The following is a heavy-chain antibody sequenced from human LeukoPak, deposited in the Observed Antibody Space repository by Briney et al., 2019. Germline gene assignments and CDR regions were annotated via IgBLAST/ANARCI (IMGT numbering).Heavy chain of an antibody. J-gene: IGHJ4*02. CDR3: VSLDYGDYRVFDY. D-gene: IGHD4-17*01. CDR2: IYYSGST. CDR1: GGSISSYY. Sequence: SETLSLTCTVSGGSISSYYWSWIRQPPGKGLEWIGYIYYSGSTNYNPSLRSRDTISVDTSKNQFSLKLSSVTAADTAVYYCVSLDYGDYRVFDYWGQGTLVTVSS. V-gene: IGHV4-59*08.